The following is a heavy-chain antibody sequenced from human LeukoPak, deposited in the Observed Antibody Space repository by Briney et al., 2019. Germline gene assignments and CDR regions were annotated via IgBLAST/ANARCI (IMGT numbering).Heavy chain of an antibody. CDR2: IRYDGSNK. D-gene: IGHD5-18*01. Sequence: GGSLRLSCAASGFTFSSIGMHWVRQAPGKGLEWLAFIRYDGSNKYYADSMKGRLTISRDNSKNTLYLGMNSLRPEDTAMYYCAKGRATAVANWYFGLWGRGTLVTVSS. CDR3: AKGRATAVANWYFGL. J-gene: IGHJ2*01. V-gene: IGHV3-30*02. CDR1: GFTFSSIG.